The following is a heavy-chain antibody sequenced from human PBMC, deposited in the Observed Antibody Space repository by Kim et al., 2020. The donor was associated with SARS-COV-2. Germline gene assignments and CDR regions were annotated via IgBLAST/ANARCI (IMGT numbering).Heavy chain of an antibody. V-gene: IGHV3-53*01. CDR3: STEGLSSGGGWGFAY. CDR1: GFSVSHNN. D-gene: IGHD3-22*01. J-gene: IGHJ4*02. Sequence: GGSLRLSCAASGFSVSHNNMAWVRQAPGKGLEWVSAIYNGGSTFHADSVGGRFTITTDNTRSTLHLQMISLRADDTAAYYYSTEGLSSGGGWGFAYWGQG. CDR2: IYNGGST.